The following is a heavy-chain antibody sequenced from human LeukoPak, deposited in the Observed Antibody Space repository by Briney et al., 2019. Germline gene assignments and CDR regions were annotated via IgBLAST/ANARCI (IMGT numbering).Heavy chain of an antibody. CDR2: IYYSGST. Sequence: GSLRLSCAASGFTFDDYGMSWVRQPPGKGLEWIGEIYYSGSTNYNPSLKSRVTISVAKSKHQFSLKLSSVTAADTAVYYCARVGSSYGQYYFDYWGQGTLVTVSS. D-gene: IGHD5-18*01. CDR1: GFTFDDYG. V-gene: IGHV4-4*02. J-gene: IGHJ4*02. CDR3: ARVGSSYGQYYFDY.